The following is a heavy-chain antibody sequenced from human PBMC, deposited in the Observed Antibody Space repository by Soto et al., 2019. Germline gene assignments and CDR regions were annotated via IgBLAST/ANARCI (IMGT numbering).Heavy chain of an antibody. CDR1: GYTFISHG. J-gene: IGHJ6*02. V-gene: IGHV1-18*04. D-gene: IGHD2-2*01. CDR3: ARVSSSIVVVPDYGMDV. CDR2: ISGKNGNT. Sequence: QVQLVQSGVDVKKHGASVKVSCKASGYTFISHGISWVRQAPGQWLEWLGWISGKNGNTNYAQKLQGRVTLTTDTSTSTAYMELRSLSSADTAVYYCARVSSSIVVVPDYGMDVWGQVTTVTVSS.